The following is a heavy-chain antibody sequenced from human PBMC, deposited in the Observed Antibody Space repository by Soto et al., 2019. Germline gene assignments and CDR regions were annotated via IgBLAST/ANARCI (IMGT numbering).Heavy chain of an antibody. V-gene: IGHV3-21*01. CDR2: ISSSSSYI. D-gene: IGHD6-13*01. Sequence: PGGSLRLSCAASGFTFSSYSMNWVRQAPGKGLEWVSSISSSSSYIYYADSVKGRFTISRDNAKNSLYLQMNSLRAEDTVVYYCARDSLAAAASNWFDPWGQGTLVTVSS. CDR3: ARDSLAAAASNWFDP. J-gene: IGHJ5*02. CDR1: GFTFSSYS.